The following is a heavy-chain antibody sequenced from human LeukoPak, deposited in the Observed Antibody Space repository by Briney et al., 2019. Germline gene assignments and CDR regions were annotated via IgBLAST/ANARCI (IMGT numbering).Heavy chain of an antibody. Sequence: PSETLSLTCTGSGGSISSYYWNWIRQPPGKGLEWIGYIYYSGSTNYNPSLKSRVTISVDTSKNQFSLKLSSVTAADTAVYYCARGGRSFDPWGQGTLVTVSS. CDR1: GGSISSYY. J-gene: IGHJ5*02. CDR3: ARGGRSFDP. CDR2: IYYSGST. V-gene: IGHV4-59*01.